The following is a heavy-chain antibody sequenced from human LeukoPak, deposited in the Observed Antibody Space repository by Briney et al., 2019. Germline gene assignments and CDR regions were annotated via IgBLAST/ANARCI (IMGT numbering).Heavy chain of an antibody. J-gene: IGHJ4*02. CDR1: GFTFINYY. V-gene: IGHV1-46*01. Sequence: GASVKVSCKASGFTFINYYMHWVRQAPGQGLEWLGIINLSGGSTHYPQKFQDRVTMTRDTSTSTVYMELSSLRSEDTAVYYCASGYKDSSGWGRVDYWGQGTLVTVSS. CDR3: ASGYKDSSGWGRVDY. D-gene: IGHD6-19*01. CDR2: INLSGGST.